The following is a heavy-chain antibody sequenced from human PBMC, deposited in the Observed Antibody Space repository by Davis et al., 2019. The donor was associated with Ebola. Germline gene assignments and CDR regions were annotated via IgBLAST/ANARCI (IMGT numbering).Heavy chain of an antibody. CDR3: ARDQLAARHRLGMDV. V-gene: IGHV3-23*01. D-gene: IGHD6-6*01. CDR2: ISESGDNT. Sequence: GESLKISCAAAGFTFTSYAMHWVRQAPGKGLEWVSGISESGDNTNYADSVKGRFTISRDNSKNTNTLYLQMNSLRVEDTAVYYCARDQLAARHRLGMDVWGQGTTVTVSS. CDR1: GFTFTSYA. J-gene: IGHJ6*02.